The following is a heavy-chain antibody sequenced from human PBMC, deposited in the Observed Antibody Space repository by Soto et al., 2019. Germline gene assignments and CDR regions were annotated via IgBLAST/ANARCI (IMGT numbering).Heavy chain of an antibody. CDR2: INPNSGGT. D-gene: IGHD6-13*01. J-gene: IGHJ6*02. V-gene: IGHV1-2*02. CDR3: ARSLLDEYSSSWRSAYYGMDV. CDR1: GFTFSAYY. Sequence: QVQLVQSGAEVKKPGVSVKVSCKASGFTFSAYYIYWVRQAPGQGLEWIGWINPNSGGTNNAQKFQGRVTMTRDTSTSTVYMELSALISDDTAVYYCARSLLDEYSSSWRSAYYGMDVWGQGTTVTVSS.